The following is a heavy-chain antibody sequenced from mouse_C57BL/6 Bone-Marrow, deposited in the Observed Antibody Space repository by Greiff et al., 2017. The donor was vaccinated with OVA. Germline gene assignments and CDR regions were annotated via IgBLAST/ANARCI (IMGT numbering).Heavy chain of an antibody. CDR1: GYTFTDYE. CDR2: IDPETGGT. V-gene: IGHV1-15*01. D-gene: IGHD2-1*01. J-gene: IGHJ4*01. Sequence: VQLQQSGAELVRPGASVTLSCKASGYTFTDYEMHWVKQTPVHGLEWIGAIDPETGGTAYNQKFKGKAILTADKSSSTAYMELRSLASEDSAGYYCTRDLPDGDYWGQGTSVTVSA. CDR3: TRDLPDGDY.